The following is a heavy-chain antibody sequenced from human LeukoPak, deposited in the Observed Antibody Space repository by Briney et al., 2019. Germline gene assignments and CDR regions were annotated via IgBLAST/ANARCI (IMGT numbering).Heavy chain of an antibody. CDR3: ARGGDLGY. J-gene: IGHJ4*02. D-gene: IGHD2-21*02. V-gene: IGHV4-39*07. CDR2: IYHSGST. CDR1: GGSISSSSYY. Sequence: SETLSLTCTVSGGSISSSSYYWGWIRQPPGKGLEWIGSIYHSGSTYYNPSLKSRVTISVDTSKNQFSLKLSSVTAADTAVYYCARGGDLGYWGQGTLVTVSS.